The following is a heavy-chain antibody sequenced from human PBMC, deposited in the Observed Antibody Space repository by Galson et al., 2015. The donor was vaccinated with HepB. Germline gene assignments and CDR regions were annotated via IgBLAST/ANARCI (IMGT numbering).Heavy chain of an antibody. CDR3: ASREDIVVRDAFDI. J-gene: IGHJ3*02. CDR2: IIPILGIA. Sequence: SVKVSCKASGGTFSSYTISWVRQAPGQGLEWMGRIIPILGIANYAQKFQGRVTITADKSTSTAYMELSSLRSEDTAVYYCASREDIVVRDAFDIWGQGTMVTVSS. V-gene: IGHV1-69*02. D-gene: IGHD2-15*01. CDR1: GGTFSSYT.